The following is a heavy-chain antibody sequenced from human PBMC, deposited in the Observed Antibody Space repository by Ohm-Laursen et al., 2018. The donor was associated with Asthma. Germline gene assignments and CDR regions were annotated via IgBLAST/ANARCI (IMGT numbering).Heavy chain of an antibody. J-gene: IGHJ4*02. D-gene: IGHD2-15*01. Sequence: SETLSLPCTVSGGSISSGGHYWSWIRQHPGKGLEWIGYIYSSGSTYNNPSLKSRVTISVDTSKNQFSLKLSSVTAADTAVYYCARVAHYCSGGSCYEDWGQGTLVTVSS. CDR1: GGSISSGGHY. CDR2: IYSSGST. CDR3: ARVAHYCSGGSCYED. V-gene: IGHV4-31*03.